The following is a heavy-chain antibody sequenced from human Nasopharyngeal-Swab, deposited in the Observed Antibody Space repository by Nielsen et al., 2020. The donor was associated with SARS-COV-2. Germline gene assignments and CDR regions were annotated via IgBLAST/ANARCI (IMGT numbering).Heavy chain of an antibody. J-gene: IGHJ5*02. Sequence: GESLKISCKGSGYGFTTFWITWVRQLPGKGLEWMGRIDPRDSYVKYSPSFEGHVTISVDKSISTAYLQWSSLKASDTAMYYCARHIPPRYSSSFFGWFDPWGQGTLVTVSS. CDR3: ARHIPPRYSSSFFGWFDP. CDR2: IDPRDSYV. D-gene: IGHD6-6*01. CDR1: GYGFTTFW. V-gene: IGHV5-10-1*01.